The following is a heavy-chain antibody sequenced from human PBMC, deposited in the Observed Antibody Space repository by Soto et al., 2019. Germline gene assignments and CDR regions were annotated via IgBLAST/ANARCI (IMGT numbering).Heavy chain of an antibody. CDR3: ARGNYYDSSGYHMPFDY. J-gene: IGHJ4*02. Sequence: EVQLVESGGGLVQPGGSLRLSCAASGFTVSSNYMSWVRQAPGKGLEWVSVIYSGGSTYYADSVKGRFTISRHNSKNTLYLQMNSLRAEDTAVYYCARGNYYDSSGYHMPFDYWGQGTLVTVSS. CDR2: IYSGGST. D-gene: IGHD3-22*01. CDR1: GFTVSSNY. V-gene: IGHV3-53*04.